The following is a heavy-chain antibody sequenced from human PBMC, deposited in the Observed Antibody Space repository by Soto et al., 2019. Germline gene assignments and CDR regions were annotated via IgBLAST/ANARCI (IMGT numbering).Heavy chain of an antibody. V-gene: IGHV1-2*02. CDR2: INTYNGDT. CDR3: AKNLLVTTSYGFDS. Sequence: ASVQVCCKASGYTFTGYFMHWVRQAPGQGLEWMGWINTYNGDTNFAQKFQGRITTTRDTSITTVYMEMSRLRSDDTAMYYCAKNLLVTTSYGFDSRGQVTMVTVSS. CDR1: GYTFTGYF. J-gene: IGHJ3*02. D-gene: IGHD1-1*01.